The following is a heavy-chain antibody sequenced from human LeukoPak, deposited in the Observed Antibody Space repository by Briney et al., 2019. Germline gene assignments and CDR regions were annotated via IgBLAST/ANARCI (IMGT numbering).Heavy chain of an antibody. D-gene: IGHD3-3*01. J-gene: IGHJ4*02. V-gene: IGHV4-38-2*01. CDR3: ASLHTIFGH. Sequence: PSETLSLTCAVSGYSFSSGYYWGWIRQPPGKGLEWIGSIYHSGSTYYNPSLKSRVTISVDTSKNQFSLKLSSVTAADTAVYYCASLHTIFGHWGQGTLVTVSS. CDR2: IYHSGST. CDR1: GYSFSSGYY.